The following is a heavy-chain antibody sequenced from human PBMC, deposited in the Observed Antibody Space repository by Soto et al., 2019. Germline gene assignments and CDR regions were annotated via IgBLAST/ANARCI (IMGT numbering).Heavy chain of an antibody. Sequence: SETLSLTGGVSGGTVASSHWWRWVRQSPGRGLEWIGNVYHTGDTNFNPSLQSRVTFSVDKSNNQFSLRLTSVTAADTAVYFCAREIVTAGGNNYFDPWGPGTLVTVSS. J-gene: IGHJ5*02. D-gene: IGHD2-21*02. CDR2: VYHTGDT. CDR1: GGTVASSHW. CDR3: AREIVTAGGNNYFDP. V-gene: IGHV4-4*02.